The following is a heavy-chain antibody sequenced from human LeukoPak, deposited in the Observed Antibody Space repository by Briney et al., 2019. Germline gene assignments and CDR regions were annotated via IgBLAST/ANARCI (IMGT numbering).Heavy chain of an antibody. CDR1: GGSISTYY. CDR2: IYYSGST. D-gene: IGHD3-10*01. V-gene: IGHV4-59*12. J-gene: IGHJ4*02. Sequence: PSETLSLTCTVSGGSISTYYWNWIRQPPGKGLEWVGYIYYSGSTKYNPSLNSRVTISVDTSKNQFSLKLSSVTAADTAVYYCARGAGLLNDYWGQGTLVTVSS. CDR3: ARGAGLLNDY.